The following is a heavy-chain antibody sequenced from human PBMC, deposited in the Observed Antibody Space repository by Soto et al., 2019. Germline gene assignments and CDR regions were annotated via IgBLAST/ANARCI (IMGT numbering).Heavy chain of an antibody. D-gene: IGHD6-19*01. J-gene: IGHJ4*02. Sequence: QLQLQESGPGLVKPSETLSLTCTVSGGSISSSSYYWGWIRQPPGKGLEWIGSIYYSGSTYYNPSLKRRVTISVDTSKNQCSLKLSSVTAADTAVYYCATVAGQTFDYWGQGTLVTVSS. CDR3: ATVAGQTFDY. CDR1: GGSISSSSYY. V-gene: IGHV4-39*01. CDR2: IYYSGST.